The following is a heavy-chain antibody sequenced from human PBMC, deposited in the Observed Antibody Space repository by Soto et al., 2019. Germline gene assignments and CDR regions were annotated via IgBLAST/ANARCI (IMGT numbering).Heavy chain of an antibody. D-gene: IGHD2-2*01. Sequence: SETLSLTCTVSGGSISSYYWSWIRQPPGKGLEWIGYIYYSGSTNYNPSLKSRVTISVDTSKNQFSLKLSSVTAADTAVYYCARSQGGGYCSSTSCYFFDYWGQGTLVTVS. J-gene: IGHJ4*02. CDR3: ARSQGGGYCSSTSCYFFDY. CDR1: GGSISSYY. V-gene: IGHV4-59*01. CDR2: IYYSGST.